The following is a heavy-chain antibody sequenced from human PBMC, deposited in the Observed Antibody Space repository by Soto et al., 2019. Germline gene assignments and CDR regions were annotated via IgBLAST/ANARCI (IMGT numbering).Heavy chain of an antibody. J-gene: IGHJ4*02. CDR3: ARSNTYDYGDFFDFDY. CDR2: INPSGGST. V-gene: IGHV1-46*01. D-gene: IGHD4-17*01. CDR1: GYTFTSYY. Sequence: ASVKVSCKASGYTFTSYYMHWVRQAPGQGLEWMGIINPSGGSTSYAQKFQGRVTMTRDTSTSTVYMELSSLRSEDTAVYYCARSNTYDYGDFFDFDYWGQGTLVTVSS.